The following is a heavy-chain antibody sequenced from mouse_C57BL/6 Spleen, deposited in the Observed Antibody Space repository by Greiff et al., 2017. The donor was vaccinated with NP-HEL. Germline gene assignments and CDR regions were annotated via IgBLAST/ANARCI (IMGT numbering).Heavy chain of an antibody. J-gene: IGHJ3*01. V-gene: IGHV3-6*01. D-gene: IGHD1-1*01. Sequence: EVKLMESGPGLVKPSQSLSLTCSVTGYSITSGYYWNWIRQFPGNKLEWMGYISYDGSNNYNPSLKNRISITRDTSKNQFFLKLNSVTTEDTATYYCARGEDYYGSSFAYWGQGTLVTVSA. CDR3: ARGEDYYGSSFAY. CDR1: GYSITSGYY. CDR2: ISYDGSN.